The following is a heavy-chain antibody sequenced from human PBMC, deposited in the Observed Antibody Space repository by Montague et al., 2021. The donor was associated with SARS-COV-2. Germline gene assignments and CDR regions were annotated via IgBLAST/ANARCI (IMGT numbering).Heavy chain of an antibody. CDR1: GGSVSGTSYY. V-gene: IGHV4-39*01. CDR3: ARQGGPAGKHWFDP. J-gene: IGHJ5*02. D-gene: IGHD2-2*01. Sequence: SETLSLTCTVSGGSVSGTSYYWAWILQPPGKGLEWIVNIHHSGTTFYNLSLKSRVTISVDTSKNEVSLKVNYVTAADTAVYYCARQGGPAGKHWFDPWGQGTLVTVAA. CDR2: IHHSGTT.